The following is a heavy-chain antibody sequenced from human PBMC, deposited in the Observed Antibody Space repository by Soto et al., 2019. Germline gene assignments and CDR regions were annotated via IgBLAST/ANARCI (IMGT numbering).Heavy chain of an antibody. CDR2: TYYRSKWNN. CDR3: ARNSWNAPPAFDF. D-gene: IGHD1-1*01. V-gene: IGHV6-1*01. CDR1: GNSVSTNSAG. J-gene: IGHJ4*02. Sequence: SQTLSLTCVISGNSVSTNSAGWNWIRQSPSRGLEWLGRTYYRSKWNNDYADSVKGRITVNPDTSKNQFSLQLNSVTPEDTGMYYCARNSWNAPPAFDFWGQGIQVTVS.